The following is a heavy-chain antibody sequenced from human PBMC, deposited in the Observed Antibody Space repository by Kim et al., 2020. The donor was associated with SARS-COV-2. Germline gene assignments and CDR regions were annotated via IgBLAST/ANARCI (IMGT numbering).Heavy chain of an antibody. V-gene: IGHV3-23*01. J-gene: IGHJ4*02. Sequence: SVKGRFTISRDNSKNTLYLQMNSLRAEDTAVYYCAKRSAYSSGWYSGFDYWGQGTLVTVSS. CDR3: AKRSAYSSGWYSGFDY. D-gene: IGHD6-19*01.